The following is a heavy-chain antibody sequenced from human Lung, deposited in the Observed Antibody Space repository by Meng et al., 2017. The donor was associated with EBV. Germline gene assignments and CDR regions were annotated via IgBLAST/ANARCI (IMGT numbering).Heavy chain of an antibody. Sequence: QVLVRQSGEEEKKPAALVKASGKAVGYTFTSYCISWVRPAPGQGLEWVGWISGYNGNTNYAQKLHGRVTMTTDTSTSTDYMEMRSMRSDDTAVYYCAREADGATFDYWGQGTLVTVSS. CDR1: GYTFTSYC. D-gene: IGHD1-26*01. CDR2: ISGYNGNT. V-gene: IGHV1-18*01. CDR3: AREADGATFDY. J-gene: IGHJ4*02.